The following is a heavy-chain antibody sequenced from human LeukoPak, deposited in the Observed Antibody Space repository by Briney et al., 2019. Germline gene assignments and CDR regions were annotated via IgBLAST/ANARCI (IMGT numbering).Heavy chain of an antibody. CDR1: GYTLTELS. Sequence: ASVKVSCKVSGYTLTELSMHWVRQAPGKGLEWMGGFDPEDGETIYAQKFQGRVTMTEDTSTDTAYMELSSLRSEDTAVYYCARVPGYSSGWSIDYWGQGTLVTVSS. J-gene: IGHJ4*02. CDR2: FDPEDGET. CDR3: ARVPGYSSGWSIDY. V-gene: IGHV1-24*01. D-gene: IGHD6-19*01.